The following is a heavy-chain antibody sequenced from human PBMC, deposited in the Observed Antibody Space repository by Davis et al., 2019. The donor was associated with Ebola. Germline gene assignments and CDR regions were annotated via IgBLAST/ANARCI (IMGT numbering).Heavy chain of an antibody. CDR3: ARRYCSGKNCYTDY. CDR1: GFTFSSYA. CDR2: ASYDGSNN. D-gene: IGHD2-2*02. J-gene: IGHJ4*02. V-gene: IGHV3-30-3*01. Sequence: PGGSLRLSCSASGFTFSSYAMHWVRQAPGKGLGWVAVASYDGSNNYYADSVKGRFTISRDNSKNTLYLQMNSLRGEDTAVYYCARRYCSGKNCYTDYWGQGTLVTVSS.